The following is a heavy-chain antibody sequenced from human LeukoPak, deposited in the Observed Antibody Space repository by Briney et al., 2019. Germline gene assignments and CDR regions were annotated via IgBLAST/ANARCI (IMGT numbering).Heavy chain of an antibody. CDR1: GGSISSYY. V-gene: IGHV4-59*01. J-gene: IGHJ6*02. CDR3: ARVREYSYYYGMDV. Sequence: SETLSLTCTVSGGSISSYYWSWIRQPPGKGLEWIGYIYYSGSTNYNPSLKSRVTISVATSKIQFSLKLSSMTAADTAVYYCARVREYSYYYGMDVWGQGTTVIVSS. D-gene: IGHD5-18*01. CDR2: IYYSGST.